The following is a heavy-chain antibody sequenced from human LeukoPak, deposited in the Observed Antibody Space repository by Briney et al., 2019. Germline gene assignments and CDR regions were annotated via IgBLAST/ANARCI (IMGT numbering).Heavy chain of an antibody. D-gene: IGHD2-15*01. V-gene: IGHV3-33*01. J-gene: IGHJ5*02. CDR3: AREKGYCSGGSCPLNWFDP. Sequence: GGSLRLSCAASGCTFSSYGMHWVRQAPGKGLEWVAVIWYDGSNKYYADSVKGRFTISRDNSKNTLYLQMNSLRAEDTAVYYCAREKGYCSGGSCPLNWFDPWGQGTLVTVSS. CDR2: IWYDGSNK. CDR1: GCTFSSYG.